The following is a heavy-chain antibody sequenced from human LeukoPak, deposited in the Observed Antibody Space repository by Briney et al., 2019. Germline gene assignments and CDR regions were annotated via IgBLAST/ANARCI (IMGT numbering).Heavy chain of an antibody. CDR3: ARLGYCSSNSCYGVDY. CDR1: GYTFTNFI. V-gene: IGHV1-18*01. Sequence: ASVNVSCKASGYTFTNFIINWVRQAPGQGLERMGWISAYNDNTSYAQMFQDRVTMSTDTSTSTAYMELRSLRFDDTAVYYCARLGYCSSNSCYGVDYWGQGTLVTVSS. CDR2: ISAYNDNT. D-gene: IGHD2-2*01. J-gene: IGHJ4*02.